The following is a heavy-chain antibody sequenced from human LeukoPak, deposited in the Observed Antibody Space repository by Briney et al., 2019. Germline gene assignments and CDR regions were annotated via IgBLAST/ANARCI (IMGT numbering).Heavy chain of an antibody. CDR3: ARFYDGSGYYS. D-gene: IGHD3-22*01. CDR2: ISSGSNYI. J-gene: IGHJ4*02. V-gene: IGHV3-21*01. Sequence: PGGSLRLSCAASGFTFSSYTMNWVRQAPGKGLEWVSAISSGSNYIYYTDSVKGRFTISRDDAKNSLYLQMNGLRAEDAAVYYCARFYDGSGYYSWGRGTLVTVSS. CDR1: GFTFSSYT.